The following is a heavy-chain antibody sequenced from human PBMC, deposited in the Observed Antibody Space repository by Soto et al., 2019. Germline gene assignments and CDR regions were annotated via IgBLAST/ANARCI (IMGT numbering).Heavy chain of an antibody. D-gene: IGHD2-21*02. Sequence: QVQLQESGPGLVKPSQTLSLTCTVSGGSISSGGYYWSWIRQHPGKGLEWIGYIYYSGSTYYNPSLHRRVTIAVATSKNPFSLKLSSVPAADTAVYYCAIVCGCDCHNGMYVWCQGTTVTFSS. J-gene: IGHJ6*02. CDR2: IYYSGST. V-gene: IGHV4-31*03. CDR3: AIVCGCDCHNGMYV. CDR1: GGSISSGGYY.